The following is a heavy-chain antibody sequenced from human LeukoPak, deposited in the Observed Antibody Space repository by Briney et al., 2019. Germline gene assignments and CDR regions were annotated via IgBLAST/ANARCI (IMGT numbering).Heavy chain of an antibody. CDR2: ISSSGSTI. CDR1: GFTFSDYY. CDR3: ARDRSRYCSGGSCYSALFDY. Sequence: GGSLRLSCAASGFTFSDYYMSWIRQAPGKGLEWVSYISSSGSTIYYADSVKGRFTISRDSAKNSLYLQMNSLRAEDTAVYYCARDRSRYCSGGSCYSALFDYWGQGTLVTVSS. J-gene: IGHJ4*02. D-gene: IGHD2-15*01. V-gene: IGHV3-11*01.